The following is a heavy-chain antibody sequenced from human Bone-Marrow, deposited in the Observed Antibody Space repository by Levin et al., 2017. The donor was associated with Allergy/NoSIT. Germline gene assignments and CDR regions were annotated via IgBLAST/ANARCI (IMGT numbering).Heavy chain of an antibody. J-gene: IGHJ2*01. CDR3: ARGGGGLGNCSGGNCDWHIDI. Sequence: ASVKVSCKASGGSFSSYAISWVRQAPGQGLEWMGGIIPIFGTTFYAQKFQGRVTFTADEATNTAYMELTGLRSDDTALYSCARGGGGLGNCSGGNCDWHIDIWGRGTLVTVSA. D-gene: IGHD2-15*01. CDR2: IIPIFGTT. V-gene: IGHV1-69*13. CDR1: GGSFSSYA.